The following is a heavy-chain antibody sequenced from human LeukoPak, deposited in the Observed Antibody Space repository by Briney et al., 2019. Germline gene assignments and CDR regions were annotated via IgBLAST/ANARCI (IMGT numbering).Heavy chain of an antibody. V-gene: IGHV3-23*01. CDR2: ISGSGGST. Sequence: GGSLRLSCAASGFTFSSYGMSWVRQAPGKGLEWVSAISGSGGSTYYADSVKGRFTISRDNSKNTLYLQMNSLRAEDTAVYYCARDRSDGYNYQGSDYWGQGTLVTVSS. CDR3: ARDRSDGYNYQGSDY. D-gene: IGHD5-24*01. CDR1: GFTFSSYG. J-gene: IGHJ4*02.